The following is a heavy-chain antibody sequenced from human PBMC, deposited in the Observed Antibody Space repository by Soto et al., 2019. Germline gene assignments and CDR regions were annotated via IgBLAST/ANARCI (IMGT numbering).Heavy chain of an antibody. J-gene: IGHJ6*02. CDR1: GYSFTIYW. V-gene: IGHV5-10-1*01. Sequence: GESLKISCNGAGYSFTIYWISWVRQMPGKGLEWMGRIDPSDSYTNYSPSFQGHVTISADKSISTAYLQWSSLKASVTAMYYCASTLTYGDYDYYYGMDVWGQGTTVTVSS. CDR3: ASTLTYGDYDYYYGMDV. D-gene: IGHD4-17*01. CDR2: IDPSDSYT.